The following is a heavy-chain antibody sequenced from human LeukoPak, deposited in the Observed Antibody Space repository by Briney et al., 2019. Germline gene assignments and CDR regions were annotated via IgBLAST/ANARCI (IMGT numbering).Heavy chain of an antibody. CDR2: ISGSGGST. D-gene: IGHD2-21*01. J-gene: IGHJ4*02. Sequence: GGSLRLSCAASGFTFSSYAMSWVRQAPGKGLEWVSAISGSGGSTYYADSVRGRFTISRDSSKNTLYLQMNSLRAEDAAVYYCAKAPVTSCRGAYCYPFDYWGQGTLVTVSS. V-gene: IGHV3-23*01. CDR1: GFTFSSYA. CDR3: AKAPVTSCRGAYCYPFDY.